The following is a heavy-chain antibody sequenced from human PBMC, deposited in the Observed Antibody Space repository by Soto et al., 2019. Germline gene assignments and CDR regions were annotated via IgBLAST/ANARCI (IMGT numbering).Heavy chain of an antibody. CDR3: ARGAYYDSSGYYYGPWPHPEFGVDY. Sequence: SVKVSCKASGGTFSSYAISWVRQAPGQGLEWMGGIIPIFGTANYAQKFQGRVTITADKSTSTAYMELSSLRSEDTAVYYCARGAYYDSSGYYYGPWPHPEFGVDYWGQGTLVTVSS. CDR2: IIPIFGTA. D-gene: IGHD3-22*01. J-gene: IGHJ4*02. V-gene: IGHV1-69*06. CDR1: GGTFSSYA.